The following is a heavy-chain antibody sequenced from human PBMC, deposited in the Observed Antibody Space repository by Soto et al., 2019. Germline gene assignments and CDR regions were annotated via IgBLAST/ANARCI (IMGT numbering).Heavy chain of an antibody. CDR1: GFTLSSYA. CDR2: IGTPDGAK. Sequence: GGSLSLSCAASGFTLSSYAMSWVRQSPRKGLEWVSAIGTPDGAKFYVDSVRGRFTISRDDSKNMLYLQMNSLRAEDTAVYYCAQDLGSGWFHFNWFDPRGQGT. D-gene: IGHD6-19*01. V-gene: IGHV3-23*01. CDR3: AQDLGSGWFHFNWFDP. J-gene: IGHJ5*02.